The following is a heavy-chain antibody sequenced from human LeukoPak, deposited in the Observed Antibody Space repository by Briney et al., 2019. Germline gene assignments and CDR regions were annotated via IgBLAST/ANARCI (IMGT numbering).Heavy chain of an antibody. V-gene: IGHV4-59*08. Sequence: PSETLSLTCTVSGGSISSYYWSWIRQPPGKGLEWIGYILYSGTTNSNPSLKSRVNISPDTSNNQTSLKLTSVTAADTAVYFCARMGGYSGYATHWGQGILVTVSS. CDR2: ILYSGTT. CDR1: GGSISSYY. CDR3: ARMGGYSGYATH. D-gene: IGHD5-12*01. J-gene: IGHJ4*02.